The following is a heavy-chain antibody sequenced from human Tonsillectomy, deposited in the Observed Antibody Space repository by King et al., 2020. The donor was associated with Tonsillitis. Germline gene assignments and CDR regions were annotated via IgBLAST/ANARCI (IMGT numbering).Heavy chain of an antibody. CDR2: INSDGSSA. CDR1: GFTFSNYW. D-gene: IGHD2-8*01. CDR3: ARGSIVVRVYDVETRLDWFDP. Sequence: VQLVESGGGLVQPGGSLRLSCAVSGFTFSNYWMHWVRQAPGKGLVWVSRINSDGSSASYADSVKGRFTISRDNAKNTLYLQMNRLRAEDTAVYYCARGSIVVRVYDVETRLDWFDPWGQGTLVTVSS. J-gene: IGHJ5*02. V-gene: IGHV3-74*01.